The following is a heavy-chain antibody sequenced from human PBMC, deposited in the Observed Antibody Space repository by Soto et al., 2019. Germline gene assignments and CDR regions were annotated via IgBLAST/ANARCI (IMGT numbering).Heavy chain of an antibody. V-gene: IGHV3-33*01. CDR3: ARVGKVSHLRYYYYYYMDV. Sequence: SLRLSCAASGFTFSSYGMHWVRQAPGKGLEWVAVIWYDGSNKYYADSVKGRFTISRDNSKNTLYLQMNSLRAEDTAVYYCARVGKVSHLRYYYYYYMDVWGKGTTVTVSS. J-gene: IGHJ6*03. CDR1: GFTFSSYG. CDR2: IWYDGSNK. D-gene: IGHD1-20*01.